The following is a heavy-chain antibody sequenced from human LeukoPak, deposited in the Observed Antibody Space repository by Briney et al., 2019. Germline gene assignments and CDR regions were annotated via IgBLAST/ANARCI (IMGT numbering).Heavy chain of an antibody. V-gene: IGHV3-30-3*01. CDR1: GFTFSSYA. CDR3: AVDSSGWYFHDY. D-gene: IGHD6-19*01. Sequence: GGSLRPSCAASGFTFSSYAMHWVRQAPGKGLEWVAVISYDGSSKYYADSVKGRFTISRDNSKNTLYLQMNSLRAEDTAVYYCAVDSSGWYFHDYWGQGTLVTVSS. J-gene: IGHJ4*02. CDR2: ISYDGSSK.